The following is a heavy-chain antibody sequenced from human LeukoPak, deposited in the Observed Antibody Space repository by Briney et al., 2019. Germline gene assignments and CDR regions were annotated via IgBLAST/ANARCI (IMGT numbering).Heavy chain of an antibody. CDR1: GFTFGSYG. Sequence: GGSLRLSCAASGFTFGSYGMHWVRQPPGKGLEWVSSIFPSGGEIHYADSVRGRFTISRDNSKSTLSLQMNSLRAEDTAIYYCATYRQVLLPFESWGQGTLVTVSS. D-gene: IGHD2-8*02. V-gene: IGHV3-23*01. CDR3: ATYRQVLLPFES. J-gene: IGHJ4*02. CDR2: IFPSGGEI.